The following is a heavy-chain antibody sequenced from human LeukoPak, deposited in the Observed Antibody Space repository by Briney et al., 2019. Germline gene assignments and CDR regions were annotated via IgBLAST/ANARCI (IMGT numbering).Heavy chain of an antibody. V-gene: IGHV1-69*04. J-gene: IGHJ4*02. CDR2: IIPILGIA. Sequence: ASVKVSCKASGGTFSSYAISWVRQAPGQGLEWMGRIIPILGIANYAQKFQGRVTITADKSTSTAYMELSSLRSEDTAVYYCAGDGDYGDYGNYWGQGTLVTVSS. CDR3: AGDGDYGDYGNY. CDR1: GGTFSSYA. D-gene: IGHD4-17*01.